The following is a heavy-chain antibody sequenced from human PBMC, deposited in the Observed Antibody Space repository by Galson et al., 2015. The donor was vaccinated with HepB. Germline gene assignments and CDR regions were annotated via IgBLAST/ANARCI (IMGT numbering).Heavy chain of an antibody. Sequence: SLRLSCAASGFTFSSYAMSWVRQAPGKGLEWVSAISGSGGSTYYADSVKGRFTISRDNSKNTLYLQMNSLRAEDTAVYYCAKDNRDGVYCSSTSCRGAEYWGQGTLVTVYS. D-gene: IGHD2-2*01. V-gene: IGHV3-23*01. CDR1: GFTFSSYA. CDR2: ISGSGGST. CDR3: AKDNRDGVYCSSTSCRGAEY. J-gene: IGHJ4*02.